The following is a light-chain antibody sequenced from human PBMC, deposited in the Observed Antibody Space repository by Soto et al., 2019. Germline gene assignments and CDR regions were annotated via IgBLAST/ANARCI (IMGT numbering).Light chain of an antibody. Sequence: QSVLTQPASVSGSLGQSITISCTGTSRDVGNYNYVSWYQHHTGRAPKLVIYDVNNRPAGISNRFSGPKSDNTASLIIFGLQAEDEADYYCSSYTSSSNLIFGGGTKVTVL. CDR1: SRDVGNYNY. CDR2: DVN. V-gene: IGLV2-14*03. J-gene: IGLJ2*01. CDR3: SSYTSSSNLI.